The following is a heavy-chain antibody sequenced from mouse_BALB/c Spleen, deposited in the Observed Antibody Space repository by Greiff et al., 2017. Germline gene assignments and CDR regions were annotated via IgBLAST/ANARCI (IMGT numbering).Heavy chain of an antibody. Sequence: VQLQQSGAELAKPGASVKMSCKASGYTFTSYWMHWVKQRPGQGLEWIGYINPSTGYTEYNQKFKDKATLTADKSSSTAYMQLSSLTSEDSAVYYCARTRRDYWGQGTTLTVSS. V-gene: IGHV1-7*01. CDR3: ARTRRDY. CDR2: INPSTGYT. J-gene: IGHJ2*01. D-gene: IGHD1-2*01. CDR1: GYTFTSYW.